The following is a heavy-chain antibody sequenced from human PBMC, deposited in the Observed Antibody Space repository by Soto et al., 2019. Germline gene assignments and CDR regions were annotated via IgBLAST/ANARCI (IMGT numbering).Heavy chain of an antibody. CDR1: GYTFTSYY. V-gene: IGHV1-46*01. D-gene: IGHD1-26*01. CDR2: INPSGGST. J-gene: IGHJ4*02. Sequence: ASVKVSCKASGYTFTSYYMHWVLQAPGQGLEWMGIINPSGGSTSYAQKFQGRVTMTRDTSTSTVYMELSSLRSEDTAVYYCARVGIVGATKYYYFDYWGQGTLVTVSS. CDR3: ARVGIVGATKYYYFDY.